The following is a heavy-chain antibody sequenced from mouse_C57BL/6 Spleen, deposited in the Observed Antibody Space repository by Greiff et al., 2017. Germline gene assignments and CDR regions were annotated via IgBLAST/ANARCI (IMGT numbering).Heavy chain of an antibody. Sequence: VQLQQSGAELAKPGASVKLSCKASGYTFTSYWMHWVKQRPGQGLEWIGYINPSSGYTKYNQKFKDKATLTADKSFSTAYMQLSSLTYEDSAVYYCARDYGSSYWFAYWGQGTLVTVSA. J-gene: IGHJ3*01. CDR2: INPSSGYT. D-gene: IGHD1-1*01. CDR3: ARDYGSSYWFAY. CDR1: GYTFTSYW. V-gene: IGHV1-7*01.